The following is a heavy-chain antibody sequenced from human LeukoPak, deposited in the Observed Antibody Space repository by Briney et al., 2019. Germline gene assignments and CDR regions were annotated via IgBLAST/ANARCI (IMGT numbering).Heavy chain of an antibody. CDR3: ARVKVTDDAFDI. J-gene: IGHJ3*02. Sequence: ASVKVSCKASGYTFTSYGISWVRQAPRQGLEWMGWINAYNGNTNYAQKFQGRVTMTTDTSTSTAYMELRSLRSDDTAVYYCARVKVTDDAFDIWGQGTMVTVSS. CDR1: GYTFTSYG. D-gene: IGHD2-21*02. V-gene: IGHV1-18*01. CDR2: INAYNGNT.